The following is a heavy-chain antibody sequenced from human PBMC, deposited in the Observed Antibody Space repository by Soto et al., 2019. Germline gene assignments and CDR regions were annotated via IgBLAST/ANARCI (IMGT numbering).Heavy chain of an antibody. Sequence: ASVKVSCKASGYTFTSYDINWVRQATGQGLEWMGWMNPNSGNTGYAQKFQGRVTMTRNTSISTAYMELSSLRSEDTAVYYCARKTEMTTTLYFDYWGQGTLVTVSS. D-gene: IGHD4-17*01. CDR2: MNPNSGNT. CDR1: GYTFTSYD. V-gene: IGHV1-8*01. CDR3: ARKTEMTTTLYFDY. J-gene: IGHJ4*02.